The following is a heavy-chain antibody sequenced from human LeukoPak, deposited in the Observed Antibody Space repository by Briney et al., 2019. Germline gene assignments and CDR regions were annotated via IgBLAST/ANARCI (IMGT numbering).Heavy chain of an antibody. J-gene: IGHJ4*02. CDR1: GFTIDDDA. D-gene: IGHD6-19*01. V-gene: IGHV3-9*01. CDR2: ISWNSGSI. Sequence: GGSLRLSCAASGFTIDDDAMRGGRREPGRGGEGGSGISWNSGSIYYAESVKGRFTISRDNAKNSLYLQMNSLRAEDSALYYCAKDISAVAGSFDYWGQGTPVTVSS. CDR3: AKDISAVAGSFDY.